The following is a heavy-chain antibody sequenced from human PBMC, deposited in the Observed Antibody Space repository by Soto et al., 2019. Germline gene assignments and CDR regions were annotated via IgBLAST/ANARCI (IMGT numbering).Heavy chain of an antibody. V-gene: IGHV1-18*01. CDR2: ISGYNGNT. Sequence: QVQLVQSGPEVKKPGASVKVSCKASGYTFTSYGISWVRQAPGQGPEWMGWISGYNGNTHYAQKFQGKVTMTTDTSTSTAYMELRSLRSDDTAVYYCAKADSNYAGRFSYYYMDVWGNGTLVTVSS. CDR3: AKADSNYAGRFSYYYMDV. CDR1: GYTFTSYG. D-gene: IGHD4-4*01. J-gene: IGHJ6*03.